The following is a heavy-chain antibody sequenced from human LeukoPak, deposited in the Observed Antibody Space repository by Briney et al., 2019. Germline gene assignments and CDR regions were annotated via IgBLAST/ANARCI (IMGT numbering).Heavy chain of an antibody. CDR3: ARDLGYSGFDWAP. Sequence: PSETLSLTCTVSGYSISSGYHWGWIRQPPGKRLEWVGSIHSSGNTYYNPTLKSRVTISVDTSKNQFSLNLTSVTAADAAVYYCARDLGYSGFDWAPWGQGTLVTVSS. D-gene: IGHD5-12*01. CDR2: IHSSGNT. CDR1: GYSISSGYH. J-gene: IGHJ5*02. V-gene: IGHV4-38-2*02.